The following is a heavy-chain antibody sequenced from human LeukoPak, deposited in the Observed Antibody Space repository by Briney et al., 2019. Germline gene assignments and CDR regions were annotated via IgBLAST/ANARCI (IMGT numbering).Heavy chain of an antibody. J-gene: IGHJ6*02. CDR3: AKDVSSWTHYGMDV. D-gene: IGHD6-13*01. Sequence: GGSLRLSCAASGFTFSSYAMSWVRQAPGKGLEWVSAISGSGGSTYYADSVKGRFTISRDNSKNTLYPQMNSLRAEDTAVYYCAKDVSSWTHYGMDVWGQGTTVTVSS. CDR2: ISGSGGST. CDR1: GFTFSSYA. V-gene: IGHV3-23*01.